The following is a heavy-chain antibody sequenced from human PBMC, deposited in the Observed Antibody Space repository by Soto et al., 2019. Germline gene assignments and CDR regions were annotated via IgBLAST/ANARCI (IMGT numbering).Heavy chain of an antibody. CDR3: ARRARPDVNYMQV. CDR2: ISSNGVGT. V-gene: IGHV3-64*01. D-gene: IGHD6-6*01. J-gene: IGHJ6*03. CDR1: GFTLSGYA. Sequence: EVQLAESGGGLAQPGGSLRLSCAASGFTLSGYAMDWVRQAPGKGLEYVSGISSNGVGTYYANSVQGRFTVSRDTSKHTEEQQIGSPRPEDMAVYYCARRARPDVNYMQVWGKGTTGSDCS.